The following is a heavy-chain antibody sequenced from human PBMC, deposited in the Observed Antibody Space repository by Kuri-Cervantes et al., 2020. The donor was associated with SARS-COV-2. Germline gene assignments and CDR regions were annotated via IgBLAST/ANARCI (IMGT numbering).Heavy chain of an antibody. J-gene: IGHJ4*02. Sequence: GESLKIPCAASGFTFSSYWMSWVRQAPGKGLEWVANIKQDGSEKYYVDSVKGRFTIFRDNAKNSLYLQMNSLRAEDTAVYYCARERAGYCSGGSCYRGGRFDYWGQGTLVTVSS. CDR2: IKQDGSEK. CDR1: GFTFSSYW. CDR3: ARERAGYCSGGSCYRGGRFDY. D-gene: IGHD2-15*01. V-gene: IGHV3-7*01.